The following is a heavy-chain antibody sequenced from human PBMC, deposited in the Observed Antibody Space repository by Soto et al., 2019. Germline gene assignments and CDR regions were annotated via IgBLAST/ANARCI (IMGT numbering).Heavy chain of an antibody. CDR3: AKGSASSRPYYFDC. Sequence: PGGSLRLSCAASGFTFGSFAMSWVRQSPRKGLEWVSAITDTGGDTYHADSVKGRFTISRDNTKNTLYLQMNSLRVEDTAVYYCAKGSASSRPYYFDCWGQGTLVTVSS. CDR1: GFTFGSFA. D-gene: IGHD2-2*01. J-gene: IGHJ4*02. V-gene: IGHV3-23*01. CDR2: ITDTGGDT.